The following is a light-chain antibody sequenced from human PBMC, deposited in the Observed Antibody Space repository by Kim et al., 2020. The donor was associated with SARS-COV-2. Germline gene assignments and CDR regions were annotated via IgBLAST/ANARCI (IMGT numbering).Light chain of an antibody. J-gene: IGKJ2*01. CDR1: QSVSSN. CDR3: QQYNNWPRT. V-gene: IGKV3-15*01. Sequence: SVSPGERATLYGRASQSVSSNLAWYQQKPGQAHRLLIYGASTRAKGIPDRYSGSGSGTEFTLTISSLQSEDCAVYYCQQYNNWPRTFGQENKRE. CDR2: GAS.